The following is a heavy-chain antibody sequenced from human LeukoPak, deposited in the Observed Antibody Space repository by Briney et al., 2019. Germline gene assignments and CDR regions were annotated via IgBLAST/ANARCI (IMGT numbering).Heavy chain of an antibody. CDR2: INPSGGST. J-gene: IGHJ5*01. CDR3: ARDNSVGDIAWWFDP. Sequence: ASVKVSCKASGYTFTSYYMHWVRQAPGQGLEWMGIINPSGGSTSYAQNFQGRITLTRDMSTTTDYMELSSLTSEDTAVYYCARDNSVGDIAWWFDPWGQGTLVTVSS. CDR1: GYTFTSYY. V-gene: IGHV1-46*01. D-gene: IGHD2-15*01.